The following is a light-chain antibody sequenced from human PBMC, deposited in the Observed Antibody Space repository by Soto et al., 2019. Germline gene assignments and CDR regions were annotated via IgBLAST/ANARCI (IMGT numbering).Light chain of an antibody. Sequence: AIRMTQSPSSFSASTGDRVTITCVASQGISSYLAWYQQKPGKAPKLLIYVASTLQSGVPSRFSGSGSGTEFTLTISSLQSEDFAVYYCQQYNNWPLTFGQGTRLEIK. J-gene: IGKJ5*01. CDR3: QQYNNWPLT. CDR1: QGISSY. V-gene: IGKV1-8*01. CDR2: VAS.